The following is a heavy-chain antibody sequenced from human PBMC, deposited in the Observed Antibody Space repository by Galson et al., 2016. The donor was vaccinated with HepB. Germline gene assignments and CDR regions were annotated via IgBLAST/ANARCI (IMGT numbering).Heavy chain of an antibody. J-gene: IGHJ5*02. CDR2: MNPNSGNT. CDR1: GYTFTSYD. CDR3: ARERYCSGGSCYRSGWFDP. Sequence: SVKVSCKASGYTFTSYDINWVRQATGQGLEWMGWMNPNSGNTGYAQKFQGRVTVTRNTSISTAYMELSSLRSEDTAVYYCARERYCSGGSCYRSGWFDPWGQGTLVTVSS. V-gene: IGHV1-8*01. D-gene: IGHD2-15*01.